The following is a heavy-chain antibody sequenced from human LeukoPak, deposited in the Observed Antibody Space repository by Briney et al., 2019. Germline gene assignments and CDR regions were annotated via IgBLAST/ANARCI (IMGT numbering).Heavy chain of an antibody. CDR2: INPSGGST. V-gene: IGHV1-46*01. CDR1: GYTFTSYY. J-gene: IGHJ6*03. CDR3: ARGNPYYNFYMDV. Sequence: ASVKVSCKASGYTFTSYYMHWVRQAPGQGLEWMGIINPSGGSTSYAQKFQGRVTITRNTSISTAYMELSSLRSEDTAVYYCARGNPYYNFYMDVWGKGTTVTVSS.